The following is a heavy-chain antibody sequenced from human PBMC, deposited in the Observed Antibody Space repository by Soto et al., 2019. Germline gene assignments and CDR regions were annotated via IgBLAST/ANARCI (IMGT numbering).Heavy chain of an antibody. CDR1: GGSISSGGYY. CDR3: ARDSSGYYGDYYYGMDV. J-gene: IGHJ6*02. D-gene: IGHD3-22*01. CDR2: IYYSGST. V-gene: IGHV4-31*03. Sequence: PSETLSLTCTVSGGSISSGGYYWSWIRQHPGKGLEWVGYIYYSGSTYYNPSLKSRVTISVDTSKNQFSLKLSSVTAADTAVYYCARDSSGYYGDYYYGMDVWGQGTTVTVS.